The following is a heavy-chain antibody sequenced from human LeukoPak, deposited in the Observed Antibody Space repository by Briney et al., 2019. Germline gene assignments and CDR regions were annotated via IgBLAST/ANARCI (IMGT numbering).Heavy chain of an antibody. CDR3: ARGQSRYYFDY. CDR2: IIPIFGTA. J-gene: IGHJ4*02. Sequence: ASVKVSCKASGGTFSSYAISWVRQAPGQGLEWMGGIIPIFGTANYAQKFQGRVTMTTDTSTSTAYMELRSLRSDDTAVYYCARGQSRYYFDYWGQGTLVTVSS. V-gene: IGHV1-69*05. CDR1: GGTFSSYA.